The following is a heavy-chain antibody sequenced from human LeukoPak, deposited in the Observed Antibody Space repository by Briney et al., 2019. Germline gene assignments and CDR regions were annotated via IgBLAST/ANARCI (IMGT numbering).Heavy chain of an antibody. D-gene: IGHD5-12*01. Sequence: SETLSLTCTVSGYSISSGYYWGWIRQPPGKGLEWIGSIYHSGSTYYNPSLKSRVTISVDTSKNQFSLKLSSVTAADTAVYYCATSRGFDYWGQGTLVTVSS. J-gene: IGHJ4*02. CDR1: GYSISSGYY. CDR2: IYHSGST. V-gene: IGHV4-38-2*02. CDR3: ATSRGFDY.